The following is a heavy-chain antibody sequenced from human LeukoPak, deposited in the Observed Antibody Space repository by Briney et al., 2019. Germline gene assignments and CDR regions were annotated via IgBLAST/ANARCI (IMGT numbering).Heavy chain of an antibody. D-gene: IGHD3-10*01. Sequence: ASVKVSCKASGYTFISYDINWVRQATGQGLEWMGWMNPNSGGTNYAQKFQGRVTMTRDTSISTAYMELSRLRSDDTAVYYCARVFLVRGIGEDFDYWGQGTLVTVSS. V-gene: IGHV1-2*02. CDR2: MNPNSGGT. CDR3: ARVFLVRGIGEDFDY. J-gene: IGHJ4*02. CDR1: GYTFISYD.